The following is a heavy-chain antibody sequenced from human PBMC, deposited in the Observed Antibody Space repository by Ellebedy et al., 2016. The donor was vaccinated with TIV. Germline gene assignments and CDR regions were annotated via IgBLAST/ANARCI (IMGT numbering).Heavy chain of an antibody. D-gene: IGHD1-26*01. V-gene: IGHV3-23*01. CDR1: VFTFSTSV. CDR3: ASDPWGVGPAFDI. J-gene: IGHJ3*02. CDR2: ITGSGDNT. Sequence: GESLKISCAASVFTFSTSVMNWVRQAPGKGLEWVASITGSGDNTFYADSVRGRVTISRDNSKNTLFLQMNSLRAEDTAIYYCASDPWGVGPAFDIWGQGTMVTVSS.